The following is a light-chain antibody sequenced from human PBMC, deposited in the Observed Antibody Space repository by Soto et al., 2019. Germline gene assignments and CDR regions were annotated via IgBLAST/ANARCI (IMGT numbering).Light chain of an antibody. CDR2: DAS. Sequence: GYRVTITCPATQDIRKYLNWYQQKPGKAPKLLIYDASSLETGVPSRFSGSGSGTHFTFTISSLQTEDIGTYYCQQYANPPPITFGQGTRLEIK. V-gene: IGKV1-33*01. CDR3: QQYANPPPIT. J-gene: IGKJ5*01. CDR1: QDIRKY.